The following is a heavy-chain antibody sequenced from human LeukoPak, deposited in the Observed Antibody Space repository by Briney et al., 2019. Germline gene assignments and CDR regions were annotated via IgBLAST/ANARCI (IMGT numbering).Heavy chain of an antibody. CDR3: ARATGFDP. Sequence: SETLSLTCAVYGGSFSGYYWSWIRQPPGKGLEWIGEINHSGSTNYNPSLRSRVTMSVDKSKNQFSLKLYSVTAADTAVYYCARATGFDPWGQGTVVTVSS. J-gene: IGHJ5*02. CDR2: INHSGST. V-gene: IGHV4-34*01. D-gene: IGHD1-1*01. CDR1: GGSFSGYY.